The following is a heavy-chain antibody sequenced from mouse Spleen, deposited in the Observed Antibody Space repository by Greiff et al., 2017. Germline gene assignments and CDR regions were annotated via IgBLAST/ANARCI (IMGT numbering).Heavy chain of an antibody. D-gene: IGHD2-14*01. CDR2: IDPETGGT. Sequence: VQLQQSGAELVRPGASVTLSCKASGYTFTDYEMHWVKQTPVHGLEWIGAIDPETGGTAYNQKFKGKAILTADKSSSTAYMELRSRTSEDSAVYYCTRRGYYRFPFDYWGQGTTLTVSS. CDR3: TRRGYYRFPFDY. CDR1: GYTFTDYE. J-gene: IGHJ2*01. V-gene: IGHV1-15*01.